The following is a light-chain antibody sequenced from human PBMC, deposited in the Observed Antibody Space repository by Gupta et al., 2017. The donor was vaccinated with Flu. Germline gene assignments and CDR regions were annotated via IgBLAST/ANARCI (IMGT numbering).Light chain of an antibody. CDR2: DDR. J-gene: IGLJ3*02. CDR3: QVWAPSSDHRWV. V-gene: IGLV3-21*03. CDR1: DIGSKS. Sequence: SYVLTQPPSVSVAPGKTATITCGGSDIGSKSVHWYQQKPAQAPVLVVYDDRDRPSGIPERFSGSNPGNTATLTISGVEAGDEADYYCQVWAPSSDHRWVFGGGTKLTVL.